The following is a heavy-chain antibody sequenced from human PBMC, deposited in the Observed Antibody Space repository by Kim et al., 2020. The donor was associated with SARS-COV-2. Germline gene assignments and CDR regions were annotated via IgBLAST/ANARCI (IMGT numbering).Heavy chain of an antibody. D-gene: IGHD6-13*01. Sequence: ASVKVSCKASGYTFTSYAMHWVRQAPGQRLEWMGWINAGNGNTKYSQKFQGRVTITRDTSASTAYMELSSLRSEDTAVYYCARDQGSSGSFGTVDYWGQGTLVTVSS. CDR2: INAGNGNT. CDR1: GYTFTSYA. CDR3: ARDQGSSGSFGTVDY. J-gene: IGHJ4*02. V-gene: IGHV1-3*01.